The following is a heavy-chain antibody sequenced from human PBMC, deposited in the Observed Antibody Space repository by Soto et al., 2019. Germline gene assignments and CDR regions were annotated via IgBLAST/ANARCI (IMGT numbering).Heavy chain of an antibody. CDR2: IIPLFGTP. CDR3: ARASPVIWGGDLCYRLDSSFDS. V-gene: IGHV1-69*01. Sequence: QVQLVQSGAEVRKPGSSLRVSCKSSGATFSTTGISWVRQAPGQGLEWMGGIIPLFGTPKYARKFQGRVSITADESTNSVYMELNSLRPDDAAVYYCARASPVIWGGDLCYRLDSSFDSWGQGSLVIVSS. D-gene: IGHD2-21*02. J-gene: IGHJ5*01. CDR1: GATFSTTG.